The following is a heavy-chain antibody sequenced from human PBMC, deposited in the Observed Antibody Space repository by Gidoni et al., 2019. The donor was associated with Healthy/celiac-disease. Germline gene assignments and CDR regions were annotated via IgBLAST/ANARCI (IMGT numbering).Heavy chain of an antibody. Sequence: QVQLQQWGAGLLKPSETLSLTCAVYGWSFSGYYWSWIRQPPGKGLEWIGEINHSGSTNYNPSLKSRVTISVDTSKNQFSLKLSSVTAADTAVYYCARRSRGYYGSGNRRANYFDYWGQGTLVTVSS. J-gene: IGHJ4*02. V-gene: IGHV4-34*01. CDR1: GWSFSGYY. CDR2: INHSGST. D-gene: IGHD3-10*01. CDR3: ARRSRGYYGSGNRRANYFDY.